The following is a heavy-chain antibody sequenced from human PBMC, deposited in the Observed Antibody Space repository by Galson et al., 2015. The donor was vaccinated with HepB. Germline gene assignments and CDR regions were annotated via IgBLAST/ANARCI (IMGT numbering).Heavy chain of an antibody. D-gene: IGHD4-17*01. Sequence: SLRLSCAASGFTFSSYDMHWVRQATGKGLEWVSAIGTAGDTYYPGSVKGRFTISRENAKNSLYLQMNSLRAGDTAVYYCARSNGADYGMDVWGQGTTVTVSS. J-gene: IGHJ6*02. CDR2: IGTAGDT. CDR3: ARSNGADYGMDV. CDR1: GFTFSSYD. V-gene: IGHV3-13*01.